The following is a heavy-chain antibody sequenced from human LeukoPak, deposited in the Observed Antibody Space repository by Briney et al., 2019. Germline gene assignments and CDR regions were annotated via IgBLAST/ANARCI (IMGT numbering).Heavy chain of an antibody. CDR1: GGSFSGYY. D-gene: IGHD3-3*01. Sequence: SETLSLTCAVYGGSFSGYYWSWIRQPPGKGLEWIGEINHSGSTNYNPSLKSRVTISVDTSKNQFSLKLSSVTAADTAVYYCANLGGSAYYDFRAFDIWGQGTMVTVSS. V-gene: IGHV4-34*01. CDR2: INHSGST. J-gene: IGHJ3*02. CDR3: ANLGGSAYYDFRAFDI.